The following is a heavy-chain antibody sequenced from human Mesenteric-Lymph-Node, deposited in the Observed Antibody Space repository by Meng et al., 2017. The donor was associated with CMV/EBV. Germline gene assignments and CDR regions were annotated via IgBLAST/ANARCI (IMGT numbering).Heavy chain of an antibody. CDR1: GYTFPSYG. V-gene: IGHV1-18*01. CDR2: INTYNGNT. CDR3: ARDRNYGSGGRDL. D-gene: IGHD3-10*01. J-gene: IGHJ4*02. Sequence: KASGYTFPSYGISWVRQAPGQGLEWMGWINTYNGNTNFAQKFQGGVTMTADTSTDTAYMELRSLRSDDTAVYFCARDRNYGSGGRDLWGQGTLVTVSS.